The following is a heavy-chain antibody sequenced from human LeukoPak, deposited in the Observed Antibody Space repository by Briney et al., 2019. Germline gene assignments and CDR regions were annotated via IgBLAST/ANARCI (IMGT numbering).Heavy chain of an antibody. D-gene: IGHD4-17*01. CDR3: ARDDHIHYGDYVIDY. V-gene: IGHV1-69*13. CDR2: TIPIFGTA. Sequence: ASVKVSCKASGGTFNSYAISWVRQAPGQGLEWMGGTIPIFGTANYAQKFQGRVTITADESTSTAYMELSSLRSEDTAVYYCARDDHIHYGDYVIDYWGQGTLVTVSS. CDR1: GGTFNSYA. J-gene: IGHJ4*02.